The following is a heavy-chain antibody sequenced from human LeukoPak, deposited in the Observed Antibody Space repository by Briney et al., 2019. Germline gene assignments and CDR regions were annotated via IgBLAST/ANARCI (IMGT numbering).Heavy chain of an antibody. CDR3: ARDRDYVPDY. Sequence: GGSLRLSCAASGFTFSAYWMHWVRQAPGKXLVWVSHINTDGSSTTYADSVKGRFTISRDNAKNTLYLQMSSLRAEDTAVYYCARDRDYVPDYWGQGTLVTVSS. J-gene: IGHJ4*02. D-gene: IGHD4/OR15-4a*01. CDR1: GFTFSAYW. CDR2: INTDGSST. V-gene: IGHV3-74*01.